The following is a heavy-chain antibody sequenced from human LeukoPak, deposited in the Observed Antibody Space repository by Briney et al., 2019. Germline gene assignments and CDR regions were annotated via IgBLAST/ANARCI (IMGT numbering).Heavy chain of an antibody. Sequence: SETLSLTCTVSGGSISSYYWSWIRQPPGKGLEWIGYIYTSGSTNYNPSLKSRVTISVDTSKNQFSLKLSSVTAADTAVYYCARHGWVDFWSGYYLDYWGQGTLVTVSS. J-gene: IGHJ4*02. D-gene: IGHD3-3*01. CDR3: ARHGWVDFWSGYYLDY. CDR1: GGSISSYY. CDR2: IYTSGST. V-gene: IGHV4-4*09.